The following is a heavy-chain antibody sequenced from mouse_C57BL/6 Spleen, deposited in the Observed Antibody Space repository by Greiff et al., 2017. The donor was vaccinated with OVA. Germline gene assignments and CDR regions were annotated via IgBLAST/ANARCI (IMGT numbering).Heavy chain of an antibody. J-gene: IGHJ4*01. CDR1: GYTFTSYW. Sequence: VQLQQPGAELVRPGSSVKLSCKASGYTFTSYWMDWVKQRPGQGLEWIGNIYPSDSETHYNQKFKDKATLTVDKSSSTAYMQLSSLTSEDSAVYYCARSTSYHAMDYWGQGTSVTVSS. CDR3: ARSTSYHAMDY. V-gene: IGHV1-61*01. CDR2: IYPSDSET.